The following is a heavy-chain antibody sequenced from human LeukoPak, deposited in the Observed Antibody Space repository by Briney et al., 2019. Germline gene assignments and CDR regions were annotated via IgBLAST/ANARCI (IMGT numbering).Heavy chain of an antibody. D-gene: IGHD2-2*01. Sequence: PGGSLRLSCAASGFTFSDYYMGWIRQAPGKGLEWVSYISSSGSTIYYADSVKGRFTISRDNAKNSLYLQMNSLRAEDTAVYYCASGFYCSSTSCPHDAFDIWGQGTMVTVSS. CDR1: GFTFSDYY. V-gene: IGHV3-11*01. CDR2: ISSSGSTI. CDR3: ASGFYCSSTSCPHDAFDI. J-gene: IGHJ3*02.